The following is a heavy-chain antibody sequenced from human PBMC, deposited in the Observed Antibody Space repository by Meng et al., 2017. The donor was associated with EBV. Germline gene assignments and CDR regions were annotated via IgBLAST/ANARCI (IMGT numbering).Heavy chain of an antibody. CDR2: IKRKTDGGTT. Sequence: VKLGACGGGVVTTRASVRLSSAGSGFNFSHAWMRWVRQAPGKGLEWGGRIKRKTDGGTTDYAALVTGRFIISKDDSKNTLYLKMNSLKTEDTAVYYCITDEGGIQEDYWGQGTLVTVSS. D-gene: IGHD3-10*01. CDR3: ITDEGGIQEDY. J-gene: IGHJ4*02. CDR1: GFNFSHAW. V-gene: IGHV3-15*01.